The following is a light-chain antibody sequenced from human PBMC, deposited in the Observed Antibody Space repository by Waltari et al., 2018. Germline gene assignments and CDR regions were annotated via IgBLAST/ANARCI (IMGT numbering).Light chain of an antibody. CDR2: DVN. V-gene: IGLV2-14*03. CDR3: SSFTSDSTWV. J-gene: IGLJ2*01. CDR1: SSDVGAYPY. Sequence: QSALTQPASVSGSPGQSITISCAGTSSDVGAYPYVSWYQHHPGKAPKLIINDVNRRPSGLSNRFSCSKSGNTASLTISVLQAEDEADYYCSSFTSDSTWVFGAGTNLSVL.